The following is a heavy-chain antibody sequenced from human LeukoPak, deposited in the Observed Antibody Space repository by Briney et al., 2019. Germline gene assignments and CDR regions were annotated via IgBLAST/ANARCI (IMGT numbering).Heavy chain of an antibody. CDR2: IRGYDGGLST. Sequence: GGSLRLSCAASGFTFSNYAMFWARQAPGKGLEWVSAIRGYDGGLSTSYADSVKGRFTISRDNSKNTLYLQMNSLRAEDTAVYYCAKDPNGDYLGAFDFWGQGTMVTVSS. V-gene: IGHV3-23*01. D-gene: IGHD4-17*01. CDR3: AKDPNGDYLGAFDF. J-gene: IGHJ3*01. CDR1: GFTFSNYA.